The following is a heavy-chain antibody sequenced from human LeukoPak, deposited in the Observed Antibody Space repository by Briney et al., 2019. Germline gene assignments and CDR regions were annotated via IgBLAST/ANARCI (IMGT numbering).Heavy chain of an antibody. CDR3: ARDYVLGGRDCYGYGPFDP. D-gene: IGHD5-18*01. V-gene: IGHV1-46*01. CDR1: GYTFTLHH. Sequence: ASVKVSCKASGYTFTLHHIHWVRQAAGQGLEWMGIINPSDGSASYAQNFKGRVKMTGDTSTSTVYMEVISLRSEDTAVYYCARDYVLGGRDCYGYGPFDPWGQGTLVTVSS. CDR2: INPSDGSA. J-gene: IGHJ5*02.